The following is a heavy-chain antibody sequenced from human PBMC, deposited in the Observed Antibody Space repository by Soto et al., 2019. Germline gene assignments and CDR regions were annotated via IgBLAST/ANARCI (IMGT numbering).Heavy chain of an antibody. CDR1: GFTFSSYA. CDR3: AKGRSGSSTSCYNY. Sequence: EVQLLESVGGLVQPGGSLRLSCAVSGFTFSSYAMSWVRQAPGKGLEWVSGISDSGGNTYYADSVKGRFTISRDNSKNTLYLQLNSLSPEDTAVYYCAKGRSGSSTSCYNYWGQGTLVTVSS. V-gene: IGHV3-23*01. D-gene: IGHD2-2*02. J-gene: IGHJ4*02. CDR2: ISDSGGNT.